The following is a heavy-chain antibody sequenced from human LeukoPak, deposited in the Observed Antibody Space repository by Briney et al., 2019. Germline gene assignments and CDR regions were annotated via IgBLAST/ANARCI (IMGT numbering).Heavy chain of an antibody. J-gene: IGHJ4*02. CDR3: AREKGLTIFGVVTSYFDY. Sequence: GGSLRLSCAASGFTVSSNYMSWVRQAPGKGLEWVSVIYSGGSTHYADSVKGRFTISRDNSKNTLYLQMNSLRAEDTAVYYCAREKGLTIFGVVTSYFDYWGQGTLVTVSS. CDR2: IYSGGST. V-gene: IGHV3-53*01. D-gene: IGHD3-3*01. CDR1: GFTVSSNY.